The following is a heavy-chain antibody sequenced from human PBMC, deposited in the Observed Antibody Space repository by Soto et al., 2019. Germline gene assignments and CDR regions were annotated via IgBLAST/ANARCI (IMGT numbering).Heavy chain of an antibody. Sequence: GGSLRLSCAASAFTFSRYAMNWVRQAPGQGLEWVSAISASGGNTYYADSVKGRFTISRDNSKNTLYLQMNSLRAEDTAVYYCAKDPDTPMVVDSWGQGTLVTVSS. V-gene: IGHV3-23*01. D-gene: IGHD5-18*01. CDR2: ISASGGNT. CDR1: AFTFSRYA. J-gene: IGHJ4*02. CDR3: AKDPDTPMVVDS.